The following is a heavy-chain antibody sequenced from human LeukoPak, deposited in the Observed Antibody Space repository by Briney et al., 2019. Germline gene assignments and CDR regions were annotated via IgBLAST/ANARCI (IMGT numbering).Heavy chain of an antibody. V-gene: IGHV3-30*02. J-gene: IGHJ4*02. CDR2: IWYDGSNK. Sequence: GGSLRLSCAASGFTFSSYGMHWVRQAPGKGLEWVAVIWYDGSNKYYADSVKGRFTISRDNSKNTLYLQMNSLRAEDTAVYYCAKESSGWRNIDYWGQGTLVTVSS. CDR1: GFTFSSYG. CDR3: AKESSGWRNIDY. D-gene: IGHD6-19*01.